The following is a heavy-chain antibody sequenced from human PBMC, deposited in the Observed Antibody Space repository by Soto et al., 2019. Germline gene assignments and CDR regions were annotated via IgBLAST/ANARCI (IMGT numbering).Heavy chain of an antibody. V-gene: IGHV1-2*02. CDR2: INPNSGGT. J-gene: IGHJ3*02. Sequence: ASAQVSCQASGYTFTGYYMHWVRQAPGQGLEWMGWINPNSGGTNYAQKFQGRVTMTRDTSISTAYMELSRLRSDDTAVYYCARSPKPYDCWSGYYGLDAFDIWGQGTMVTVSS. CDR1: GYTFTGYY. D-gene: IGHD3-3*01. CDR3: ARSPKPYDCWSGYYGLDAFDI.